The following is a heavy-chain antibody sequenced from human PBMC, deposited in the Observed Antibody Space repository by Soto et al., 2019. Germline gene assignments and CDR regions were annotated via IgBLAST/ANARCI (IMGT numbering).Heavy chain of an antibody. Sequence: GGSLRLSCAASGFTFSSYAMSWVRQAPGKGLEWVSAISGSGGSTYYADSVKGRFTISRDNSKNTLYLQMNSLRAEDTAVYYCAKNDYDILTGYYLTSWFDYWGQGTLVTVSS. CDR2: ISGSGGST. D-gene: IGHD3-9*01. CDR3: AKNDYDILTGYYLTSWFDY. CDR1: GFTFSSYA. J-gene: IGHJ4*02. V-gene: IGHV3-23*01.